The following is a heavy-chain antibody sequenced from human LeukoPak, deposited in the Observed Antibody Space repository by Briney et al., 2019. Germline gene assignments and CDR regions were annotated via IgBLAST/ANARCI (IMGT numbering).Heavy chain of an antibody. CDR3: ARGGKQWRGGNYFDS. J-gene: IGHJ4*02. Sequence: ASVKVSCKASGYTFTDYALHWVRQAPGQSLERMGWITTGRGDTQYSQAFQRRITITRDKSASTVSMDLSALRSEDTAVYYCARGGKQWRGGNYFDSWGQGTLVAVSS. CDR2: ITTGRGDT. V-gene: IGHV1-3*03. CDR1: GYTFTDYA. D-gene: IGHD6-19*01.